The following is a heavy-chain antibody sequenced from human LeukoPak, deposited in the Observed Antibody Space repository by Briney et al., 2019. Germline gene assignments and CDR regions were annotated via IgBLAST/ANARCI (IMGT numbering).Heavy chain of an antibody. Sequence: ASVKASCKASGGTFSSYAISWVRQARGQGLEWMGGIIPIFGTANYAQKFQGRVTITADESTSTAYMELSSLRSEDTAVYYCARGGGYSYGYGAFDIWGQGTIATVSS. D-gene: IGHD5-18*01. CDR1: GGTFSSYA. J-gene: IGHJ3*02. CDR3: ARGGGYSYGYGAFDI. CDR2: IIPIFGTA. V-gene: IGHV1-69*13.